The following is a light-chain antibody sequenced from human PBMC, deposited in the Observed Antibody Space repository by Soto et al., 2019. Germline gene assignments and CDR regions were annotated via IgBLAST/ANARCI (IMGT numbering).Light chain of an antibody. Sequence: QSALTQPASVSGSPGQSITISCTGTSSEVGGYNYVSWYQQHPGKAPQLMIYDVSNRPSGVSNRFSGSKSGNTASLTISGLQAEDEADYYCSSYTSSSTPVVFGGGTKLTVL. CDR2: DVS. J-gene: IGLJ2*01. V-gene: IGLV2-14*01. CDR3: SSYTSSSTPVV. CDR1: SSEVGGYNY.